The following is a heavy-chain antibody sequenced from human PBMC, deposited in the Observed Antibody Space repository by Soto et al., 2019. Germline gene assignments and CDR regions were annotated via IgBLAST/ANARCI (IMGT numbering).Heavy chain of an antibody. Sequence: EVQLVESGGGLVQPGGSLRLSCAASGFTVSSNYMSWVRQAPGKGLEWVSVIYSGGSTYYADSVKGRFTISRDNSKNTLYLQMNSLRAEDTAVYYCARSKWLSQEMVDWGQGTLVTVSS. CDR1: GFTVSSNY. D-gene: IGHD6-19*01. CDR2: IYSGGST. J-gene: IGHJ4*02. CDR3: ARSKWLSQEMVD. V-gene: IGHV3-66*01.